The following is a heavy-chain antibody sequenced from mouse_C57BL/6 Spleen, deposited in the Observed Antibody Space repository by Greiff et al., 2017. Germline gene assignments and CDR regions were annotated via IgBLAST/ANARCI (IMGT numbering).Heavy chain of an antibody. Sequence: QVQLQQPGAELVKPGASVKLSCKASGYTFTSYWMQWVEQRPGQGLEWIGEIDPSDSYTNYNQKFKGKATLTVDTSSSTAYMQLSSLTSEDSAVYYCARRALLYWYFDVWGTGTTVTVSS. V-gene: IGHV1-50*01. CDR3: ARRALLYWYFDV. CDR1: GYTFTSYW. D-gene: IGHD1-1*01. J-gene: IGHJ1*03. CDR2: IDPSDSYT.